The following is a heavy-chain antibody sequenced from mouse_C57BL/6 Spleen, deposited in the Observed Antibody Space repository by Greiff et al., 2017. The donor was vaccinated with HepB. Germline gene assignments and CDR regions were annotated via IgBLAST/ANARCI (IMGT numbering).Heavy chain of an antibody. J-gene: IGHJ4*01. D-gene: IGHD1-1*01. CDR3: ARRAYYGSSYGAVDY. CDR1: GFTFSTYA. Sequence: DVMLVESGGGLVKPGGSLKLSCAASGFTFSTYAMSWVRQTPEKRLEWVATITDGNTYTYYPDNVKGRFTISRDNAKNNLYLQMSHLKSEDTAMYYCARRAYYGSSYGAVDYWGQGTSVTVSS. V-gene: IGHV5-4*03. CDR2: ITDGNTYT.